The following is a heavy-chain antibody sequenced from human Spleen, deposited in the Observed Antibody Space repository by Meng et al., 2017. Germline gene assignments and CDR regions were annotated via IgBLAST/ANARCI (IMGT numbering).Heavy chain of an antibody. V-gene: IGHV4-31*03. D-gene: IGHD3-16*01. CDR2: IYYSGST. J-gene: IGHJ3*02. CDR1: GGSIRNTNYY. CDR3: ARALGEFSSHKDAFDI. Sequence: SETLSLTCTVSGGSIRNTNYYWSWIRQHPGKGLEWIGYIYYSGSTYYNPSLESRVAISVGTSKSQFSLNLSSVTAADTAVYYCARALGEFSSHKDAFDIWGQGTMVTVSS.